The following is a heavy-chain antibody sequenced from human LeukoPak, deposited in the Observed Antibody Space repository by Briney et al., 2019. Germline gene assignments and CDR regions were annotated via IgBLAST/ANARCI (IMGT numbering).Heavy chain of an antibody. D-gene: IGHD6-19*01. CDR3: ARVSEDYSSGWYEEYFQY. J-gene: IGHJ1*01. V-gene: IGHV3-33*01. Sequence: GGSLRLSCAASGSTFSNYGMHWVRQAPGKGLEWVAVIWYDGSKKNYADSVKGRFTISRDNSKNTLNLQMNSLRAEDTAVYYCARVSEDYSSGWYEEYFQYWGQGTLVIVSS. CDR2: IWYDGSKK. CDR1: GSTFSNYG.